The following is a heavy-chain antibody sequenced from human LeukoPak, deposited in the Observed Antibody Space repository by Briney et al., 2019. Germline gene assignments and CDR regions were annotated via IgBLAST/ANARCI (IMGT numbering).Heavy chain of an antibody. Sequence: SETLSLTCAVYGGSFSGYYWSWIRQPPGKGLEWIGEINHSGSTNYNPSLKSRVTISVDTSKNQFSLKLSSVTAADTAVYHCARTGIVGATSDFDYWGQGTLVTVSS. V-gene: IGHV4-34*01. CDR3: ARTGIVGATSDFDY. CDR2: INHSGST. CDR1: GGSFSGYY. D-gene: IGHD1-26*01. J-gene: IGHJ4*02.